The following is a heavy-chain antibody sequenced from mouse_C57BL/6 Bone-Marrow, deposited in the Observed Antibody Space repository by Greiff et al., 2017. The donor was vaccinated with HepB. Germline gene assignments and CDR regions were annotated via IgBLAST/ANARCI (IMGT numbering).Heavy chain of an antibody. Sequence: QVHVKQSGPGLVQPSQSLSITCTVSGFSLTSYGVHWVRQSPGKGLEWLGVIWRGGSTDYNAAFMSRLSITKDNSKSQVFFKMNSLQADDTAIYYCAKNRRQLRLGYFDYWGQGTTLTVSS. CDR3: AKNRRQLRLGYFDY. D-gene: IGHD3-2*02. CDR2: IWRGGST. CDR1: GFSLTSYG. J-gene: IGHJ2*01. V-gene: IGHV2-5*01.